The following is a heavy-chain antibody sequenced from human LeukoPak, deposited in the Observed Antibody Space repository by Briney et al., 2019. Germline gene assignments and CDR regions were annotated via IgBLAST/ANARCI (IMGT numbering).Heavy chain of an antibody. CDR3: AKDHDFYGSGSYRSRRSYYMDV. CDR1: GFTFSSYG. V-gene: IGHV3-30*02. Sequence: PGETLTLSCAASGFTFSSYGMHWIRQAPGKGLEWVAFIRYDGSNKYYADSVKGRFTISRDNSKNTLYLQMNSLRAEDTAVYYCAKDHDFYGSGSYRSRRSYYMDVWGKGTTVTISS. J-gene: IGHJ6*03. CDR2: IRYDGSNK. D-gene: IGHD3-10*01.